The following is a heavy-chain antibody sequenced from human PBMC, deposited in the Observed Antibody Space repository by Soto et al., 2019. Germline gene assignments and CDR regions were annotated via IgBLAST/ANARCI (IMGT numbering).Heavy chain of an antibody. D-gene: IGHD5-18*01. J-gene: IGHJ4*02. CDR3: AKGGLPRKNFDY. V-gene: IGHV3-23*01. Sequence: WGSLRLSCAASGFTFISYAIIFFRHAPGKGLEWVSAISGSGGSTYYADSAKGRFTISRDNSKNTLYLQMNSLRAEDTAVYYCAKGGLPRKNFDYWGQGTLVTVSS. CDR2: ISGSGGST. CDR1: GFTFISYA.